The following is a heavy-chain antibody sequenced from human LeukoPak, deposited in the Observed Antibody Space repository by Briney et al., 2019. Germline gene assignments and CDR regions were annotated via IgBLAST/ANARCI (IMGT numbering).Heavy chain of an antibody. CDR2: IKQDGSEK. V-gene: IGHV3-7*04. Sequence: GGSLRLSCAASGFTFSNYWMSSVRQAPGKGLEWVANIKQDGSEKYYVDSVKGRFTISRDNAKNSLSLQMNSLRAEDTAVYYCAREGSFYRYWGQGTLVTVSS. CDR1: GFTFSNYW. CDR3: AREGSFYRY. J-gene: IGHJ4*02. D-gene: IGHD3-3*01.